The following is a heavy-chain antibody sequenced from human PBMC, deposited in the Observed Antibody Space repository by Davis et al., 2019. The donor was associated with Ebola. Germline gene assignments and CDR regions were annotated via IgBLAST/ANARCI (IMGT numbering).Heavy chain of an antibody. V-gene: IGHV3-7*01. J-gene: IGHJ4*02. D-gene: IGHD6-6*01. CDR1: GFTFGIYW. Sequence: GGSLRLSCAASGFTFGIYWMSWVRQAPGKGLEWVASIKQDGSEKYYVDSVKGRFTISRDNAKSSLYLQMNSLRAEDTAVYYCARRSSQALDWGQGTLVTVSS. CDR2: IKQDGSEK. CDR3: ARRSSQALD.